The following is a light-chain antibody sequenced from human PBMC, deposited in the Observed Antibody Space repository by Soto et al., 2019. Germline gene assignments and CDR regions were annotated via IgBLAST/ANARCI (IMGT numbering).Light chain of an antibody. CDR3: NSYTLSKTVI. CDR1: SSDVGAHDF. J-gene: IGLJ2*01. V-gene: IGLV2-14*01. CDR2: EVT. Sequence: QSALTQPASVSGSPGQSITISCSGTSSDVGAHDFVSWYQHHPDKAPKVIIFEVTKRPSGVSDRFSGSKTVNTASLTISGLQAEDEADYYCNSYTLSKTVIFGGGTKLTVL.